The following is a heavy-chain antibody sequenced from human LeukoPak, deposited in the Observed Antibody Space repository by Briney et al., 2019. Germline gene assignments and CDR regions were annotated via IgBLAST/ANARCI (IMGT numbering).Heavy chain of an antibody. V-gene: IGHV4-59*01. D-gene: IGHD3-3*01. Sequence: SETLSLTCAVSGGSISGYYWSWIRQPPGKGLEWIGYIYDSGSTNYNPSLKSRVTISVDTSKNQFFLKLNSVTAADTAVYYCARVGGTNFYYYGLDVWGQGTTVTVSS. CDR3: ARVGGTNFYYYGLDV. J-gene: IGHJ6*02. CDR2: IYDSGST. CDR1: GGSISGYY.